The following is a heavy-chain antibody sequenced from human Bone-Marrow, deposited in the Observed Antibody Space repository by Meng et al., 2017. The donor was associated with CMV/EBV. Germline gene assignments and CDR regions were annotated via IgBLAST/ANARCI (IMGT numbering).Heavy chain of an antibody. J-gene: IGHJ4*02. V-gene: IGHV4-28*01. CDR3: APGFRSWSGSYSS. CDR2: ITHSGST. Sequence: QVQLQESGPGLVKPSDTLSLTCAVSGYSISSSNWWGWIRQPPGKGLEWIGEITHSGSTNYNVSLKNRVTISIDTSKNQFSLKLSSVTATDTAVYYCAPGFRSWSGSYSSWGQGTLVTVSS. CDR1: GYSISSSNW. D-gene: IGHD1-26*01.